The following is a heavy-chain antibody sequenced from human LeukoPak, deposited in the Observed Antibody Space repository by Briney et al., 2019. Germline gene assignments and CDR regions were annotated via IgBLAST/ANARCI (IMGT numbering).Heavy chain of an antibody. CDR2: ISSSGSTI. Sequence: GGSLRLSCAASGFTFSSYEMNWVRQAPGKGLEWVSYISSSGSTIYYADSVKGRFTISRDNAKNSLYLQMNSLRAEDTAVYYCARAGYSNGWFDYWGRGTLVTVSS. CDR1: GFTFSSYE. V-gene: IGHV3-48*03. D-gene: IGHD3-9*01. J-gene: IGHJ5*01. CDR3: ARAGYSNGWFDY.